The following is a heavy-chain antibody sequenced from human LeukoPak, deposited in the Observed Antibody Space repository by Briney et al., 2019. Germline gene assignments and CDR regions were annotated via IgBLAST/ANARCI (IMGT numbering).Heavy chain of an antibody. J-gene: IGHJ3*02. CDR1: DDSFSSHY. CDR3: ARDQTTVTKGFDI. D-gene: IGHD4-17*01. Sequence: SETLSLTCTVSDDSFSSHYWTWIRQPPGKGLEWIGYISYIGSTNYNPSLKSRVTISVDTSKNQFSLKLSSVTAADTAVYYCARDQTTVTKGFDIRGQGTVITVSS. V-gene: IGHV4-59*11. CDR2: ISYIGST.